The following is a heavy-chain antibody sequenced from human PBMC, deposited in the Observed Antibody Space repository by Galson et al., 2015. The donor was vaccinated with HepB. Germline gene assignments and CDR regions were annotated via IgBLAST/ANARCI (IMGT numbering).Heavy chain of an antibody. D-gene: IGHD6-19*01. Sequence: SVKVSCKASGNTFTSYAMHWVRQAPGQRLEWMGWINAGNGNTKYSQKFQGRVTITRDTSASTAYMEPISLRSEDTAVYYCASDSIGWYLGPMDVWGQGTTVTVSS. CDR3: ASDSIGWYLGPMDV. V-gene: IGHV1-3*01. CDR2: INAGNGNT. CDR1: GNTFTSYA. J-gene: IGHJ6*02.